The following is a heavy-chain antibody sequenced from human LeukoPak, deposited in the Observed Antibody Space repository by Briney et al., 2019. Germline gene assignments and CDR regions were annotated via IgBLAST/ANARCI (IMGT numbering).Heavy chain of an antibody. D-gene: IGHD1-26*01. CDR3: ARVAVGATLPFDY. J-gene: IGHJ4*02. CDR1: GFTFSSYS. Sequence: GGSLRLSCAASGFTFSSYSMNWVRQAPGKGLEWVSSISSSSSYIYYADSVKGRFTISRDNAKNSLYLQMNSLRAEDTAVYYCARVAVGATLPFDYWGQGTLVTVSS. V-gene: IGHV3-21*01. CDR2: ISSSSSYI.